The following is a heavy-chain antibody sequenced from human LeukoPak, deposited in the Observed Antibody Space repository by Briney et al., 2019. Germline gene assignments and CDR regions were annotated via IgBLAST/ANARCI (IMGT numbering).Heavy chain of an antibody. CDR2: IYYSGST. V-gene: IGHV4-59*01. CDR3: ARVRRITGTTALDY. J-gene: IGHJ4*02. D-gene: IGHD1-7*01. Sequence: SETLSLTCTVSGGSISSYYWSWIRQPPGKGLEWIGYIYYSGSTNYNPSLKRRVTISVDTSKNQFSLKLSSVTAADTAVYYCARVRRITGTTALDYWGQGTLVTVSS. CDR1: GGSISSYY.